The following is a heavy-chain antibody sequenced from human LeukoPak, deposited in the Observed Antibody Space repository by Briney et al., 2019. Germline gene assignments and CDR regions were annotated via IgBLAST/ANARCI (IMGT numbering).Heavy chain of an antibody. CDR1: GGSISSGGYS. D-gene: IGHD1-26*01. Sequence: SQTLSLTCAVSGGSISSGGYSWSWIRQPPGKGLEWIGYIYHSGSTYYNPSLKSRVTISVDRSKNQFSLKLSSVTAADTAVYYCARVGATDYFDYWGQGTLVTVSS. CDR3: ARVGATDYFDY. V-gene: IGHV4-30-2*01. J-gene: IGHJ4*02. CDR2: IYHSGST.